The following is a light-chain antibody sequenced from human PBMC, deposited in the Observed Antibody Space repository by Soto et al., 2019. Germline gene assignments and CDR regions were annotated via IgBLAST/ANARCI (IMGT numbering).Light chain of an antibody. V-gene: IGKV3-15*01. CDR3: QQYNTWYT. J-gene: IGKJ2*01. CDR1: QSVNYY. CDR2: GAS. Sequence: EIVMTQSPATLSVSPGERATLSCRASQSVNYYLAWYQQKPGQAPRPLIYGASTRATGIPARFSGSGSGTEFTLSISNLQSEEFAVYYCQQYNTWYTFGQGTKLEI.